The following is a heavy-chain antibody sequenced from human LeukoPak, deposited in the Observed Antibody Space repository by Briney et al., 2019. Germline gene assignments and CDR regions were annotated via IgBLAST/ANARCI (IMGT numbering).Heavy chain of an antibody. V-gene: IGHV3-11*05. CDR1: GFTFSDYY. Sequence: GGSLRLSCAASGFTFSDYYMSWIRQAPGQGLEWVSYISGSSSHTNYADYVKGRFTIYRDIAKNSLYLQMNSLRAEDTAVYYCAREGIAVADDAFDIWGQGTMVTVSS. J-gene: IGHJ3*02. CDR2: ISGSSSHT. D-gene: IGHD6-19*01. CDR3: AREGIAVADDAFDI.